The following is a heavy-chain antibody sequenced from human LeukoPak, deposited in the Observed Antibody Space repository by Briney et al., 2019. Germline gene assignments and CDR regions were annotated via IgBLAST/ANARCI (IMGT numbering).Heavy chain of an antibody. J-gene: IGHJ4*02. CDR2: MNPNTGNT. Sequence: EASVKVSCKASGYIFTNYEINWVRQAAGPGLEWLGSMNPNTGNTVYAQKFQGRVTMTRNISMATAYMELSSLRSEDTAVYYCARRWAAAGAGDYWGQGTLVTASS. CDR3: ARRWAAAGAGDY. CDR1: GYIFTNYE. V-gene: IGHV1-8*01. D-gene: IGHD6-13*01.